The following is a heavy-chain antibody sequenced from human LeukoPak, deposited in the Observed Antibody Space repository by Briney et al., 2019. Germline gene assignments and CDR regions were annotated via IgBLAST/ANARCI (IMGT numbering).Heavy chain of an antibody. J-gene: IGHJ5*02. CDR2: IIPIFGTA. CDR1: GGTFSGYA. CDR3: ARDHIAAAGTNWLDP. Sequence: SVKVSCKASGGTFSGYAISWVRQAPGQGLEWMGGIIPIFGTANYAQKFQGRVTITADKSTSTAYMELSRLRSDDTAVYYCARDHIAAAGTNWLDPWGQGTLVTVSS. V-gene: IGHV1-69*06. D-gene: IGHD6-13*01.